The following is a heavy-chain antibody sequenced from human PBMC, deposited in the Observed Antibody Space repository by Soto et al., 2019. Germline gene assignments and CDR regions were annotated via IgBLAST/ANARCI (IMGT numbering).Heavy chain of an antibody. V-gene: IGHV1-18*01. D-gene: IGHD2-2*01. J-gene: IGHJ5*02. Sequence: ASVKVSRKTSGYTFSNYGITWVRQAPGQPLEWLGWISLYSDGTNYAQKFQGRVSMTTDTSTTTAYMELRSLRSDDTAVYYCARVVPGAEAWFGPWGQGTLGNVSS. CDR3: ARVVPGAEAWFGP. CDR1: GYTFSNYG. CDR2: ISLYSDGT.